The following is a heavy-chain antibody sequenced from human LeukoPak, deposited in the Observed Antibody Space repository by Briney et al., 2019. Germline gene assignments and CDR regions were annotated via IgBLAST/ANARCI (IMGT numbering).Heavy chain of an antibody. CDR3: TRAKGYPSYFDY. J-gene: IGHJ4*02. Sequence: KSSETLSLTCTVSGGSISSSSYYWGWIRQPPGKGMEWIGSIYYSGSTYYNPSLKSRVTISVDTSKNQFSLKLSSVTAADTAVYYCTRAKGYPSYFDYWGQGTLVTVSS. CDR2: IYYSGST. V-gene: IGHV4-39*07. D-gene: IGHD5-12*01. CDR1: GGSISSSSYY.